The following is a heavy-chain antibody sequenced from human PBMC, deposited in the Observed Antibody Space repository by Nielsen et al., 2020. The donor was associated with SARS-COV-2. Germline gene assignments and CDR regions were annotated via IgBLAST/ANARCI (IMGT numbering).Heavy chain of an antibody. CDR3: AREGRTKFFDLASYYFGVDV. CDR2: MSYDGTIE. CDR1: GFTFNSYV. Sequence: GESLKISCAASGFTFNSYVMHWVRQAPGKGLEWVAVMSYDGTIEYYAESVKGRFTISRDTSQKTLYLQLNSLKTEDTALYYCAREGRTKFFDLASYYFGVDVWGQGTTVNVSS. J-gene: IGHJ6*02. V-gene: IGHV3-30*03. D-gene: IGHD3-9*01.